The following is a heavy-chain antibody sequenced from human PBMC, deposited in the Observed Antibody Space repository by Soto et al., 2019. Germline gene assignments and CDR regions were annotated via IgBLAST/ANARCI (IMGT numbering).Heavy chain of an antibody. V-gene: IGHV3-21*01. Sequence: EVQLVESGGGLVKPGGSLRLSCAASGFTFSIYSMNWVRQDPGKGLEWVSSISSRSGHIYYADSLKGRFTISRDNAKNSLFLQMNSLRAEDTAVYYCARLKLNRYSGNYYMDAMDVWGQGTTVTVSS. CDR2: ISSRSGHI. J-gene: IGHJ6*02. CDR1: GFTFSIYS. D-gene: IGHD1-26*01. CDR3: ARLKLNRYSGNYYMDAMDV.